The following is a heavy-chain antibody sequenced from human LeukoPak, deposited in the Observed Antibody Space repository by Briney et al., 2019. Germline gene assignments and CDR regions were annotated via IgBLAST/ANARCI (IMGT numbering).Heavy chain of an antibody. CDR1: GFTFTYYN. J-gene: IGHJ4*02. Sequence: GGSLRLSCAASGFTFTYYNMNWVRQAPGKRLEWVSSISSGSDCIQYADSVKGRFTISRDNAKNSLYLQMSSLSAEDTAVYYCARLDESEGDYWGQGTLVTVSS. CDR2: ISSGSDCI. CDR3: ARLDESEGDY. V-gene: IGHV3-21*06.